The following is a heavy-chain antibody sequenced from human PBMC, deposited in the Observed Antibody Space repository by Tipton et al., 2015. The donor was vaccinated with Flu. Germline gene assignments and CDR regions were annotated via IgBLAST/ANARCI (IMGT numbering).Heavy chain of an antibody. Sequence: TLSLTCTVPGDSISSYHGSWIRQPAGKGLEWIGRIYSSGSTNYNPSLKSRVTMSVDTSKNQFSLRLNSVASADTAVYYCARGGYNLVYWGQGTLVTVSS. D-gene: IGHD5-24*01. CDR3: ARGGYNLVY. CDR1: GDSISSYH. J-gene: IGHJ4*02. CDR2: IYSSGST. V-gene: IGHV4-4*07.